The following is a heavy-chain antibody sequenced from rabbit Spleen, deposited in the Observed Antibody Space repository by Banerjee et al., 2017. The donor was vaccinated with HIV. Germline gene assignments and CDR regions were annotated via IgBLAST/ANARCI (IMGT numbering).Heavy chain of an antibody. V-gene: IGHV1S40*01. CDR3: ARDGYSRGWGIILYYFNL. Sequence: QSLEESGGDLVKPGASLTLSCTASGLSFSAGYYMCWVRQAPGKGLEWIACIHGGSSGSTYYASWAKGRFSISKTSSTTVTLQMTSLTVADTAAYFCARDGYSRGWGIILYYFNLWGPGPIVTVS. CDR1: GLSFSAGYY. CDR2: IHGGSSGST. D-gene: IGHD4-1*01. J-gene: IGHJ4*01.